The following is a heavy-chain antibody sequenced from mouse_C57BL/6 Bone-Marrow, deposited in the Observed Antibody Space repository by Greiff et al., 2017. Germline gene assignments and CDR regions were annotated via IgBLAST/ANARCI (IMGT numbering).Heavy chain of an antibody. J-gene: IGHJ2*01. CDR3: ARKIYYSNSDWGY. CDR2: ISDGGSYT. V-gene: IGHV5-4*03. CDR1: GFTFSSYA. Sequence: EVKLMESGGGLVKPGGSLKLSCAASGFTFSSYAMSWVRQTPEKRLEWVATISDGGSYTYYPDNVKGRFTLSRDNATKDLYLQMSHLKSEDTAMYYGARKIYYSNSDWGYWGQGTTLTVSS. D-gene: IGHD2-5*01.